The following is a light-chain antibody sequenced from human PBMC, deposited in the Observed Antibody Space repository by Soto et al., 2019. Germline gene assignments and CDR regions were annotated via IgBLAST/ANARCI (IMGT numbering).Light chain of an antibody. J-gene: IGKJ5*01. V-gene: IGKV1D-12*01. CDR3: QQAYSFPIT. CDR2: AAS. Sequence: GDRVTITCRASQDIAAYLAWYQHKPGRAPELLIHAASSLQSGVPSRFSGSGSGTDFTLTINSLQPEDFATYYCQQAYSFPITFGQGTRLEIK. CDR1: QDIAAY.